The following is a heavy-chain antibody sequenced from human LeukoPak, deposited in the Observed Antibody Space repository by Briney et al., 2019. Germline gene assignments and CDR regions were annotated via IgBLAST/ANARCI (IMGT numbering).Heavy chain of an antibody. CDR2: IKQDGSEK. Sequence: GGSLRLSCAASGFTFSSYWMSWVRQAPGKGLEWVANIKQDGSEKYYVDSVKGRFTISRDNAKNSLYLQMNSLRAEDTAVYYCAKRLYYYGSGSYYYLDYWGQGTLVTVSS. CDR3: AKRLYYYGSGSYYYLDY. V-gene: IGHV3-7*03. J-gene: IGHJ4*02. CDR1: GFTFSSYW. D-gene: IGHD3-10*01.